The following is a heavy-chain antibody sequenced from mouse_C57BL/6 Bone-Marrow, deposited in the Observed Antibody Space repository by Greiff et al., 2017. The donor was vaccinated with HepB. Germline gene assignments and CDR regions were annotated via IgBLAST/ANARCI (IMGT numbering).Heavy chain of an antibody. CDR3: AREYFDV. J-gene: IGHJ1*03. CDR1: GFTFSSYA. Sequence: EVKLMESGGGLVKPGGSLKLSCAASGFTFSSYAMSWVRQTPEKRLEWVATISDGGSYTYYPDNVKGRFTISRDNAKNNLYLQMSHLKSEDTAMYYCAREYFDVGGTGTTVTVSS. V-gene: IGHV5-4*01. CDR2: ISDGGSYT.